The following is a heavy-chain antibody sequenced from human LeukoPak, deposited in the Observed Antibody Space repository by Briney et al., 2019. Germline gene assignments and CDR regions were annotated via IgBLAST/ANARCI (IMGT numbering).Heavy chain of an antibody. D-gene: IGHD6-13*01. CDR2: TYYNSNWYK. J-gene: IGHJ6*03. CDR1: GERVSTNSVG. CDR3: ARGPQLVDYYYIDV. V-gene: IGHV6-1*01. Sequence: SQTLSLTCAISGERVSTNSVGWNWIRQSPSRGLEWLGRTYYNSNWYKDYAPSVKSRITINPDTSKNQFSLQLNSVTPEDTAVYYCARGPQLVDYYYIDVWGKGTTVTVSS.